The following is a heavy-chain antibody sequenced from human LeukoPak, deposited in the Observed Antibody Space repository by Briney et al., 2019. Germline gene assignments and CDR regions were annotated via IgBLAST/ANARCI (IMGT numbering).Heavy chain of an antibody. J-gene: IGHJ4*02. CDR3: ARGHVAAAPDY. CDR1: GGSFSGYY. D-gene: IGHD6-13*01. Sequence: PSETLSLTCAVYGGSFSGYYWSWIRQPPGKGLEWIGEINHSGSTNYNPSLKSRVTKSVDTSKNQFSLKLSSVTAADTAVYYCARGHVAAAPDYWGQGTLVTVSS. V-gene: IGHV4-34*01. CDR2: INHSGST.